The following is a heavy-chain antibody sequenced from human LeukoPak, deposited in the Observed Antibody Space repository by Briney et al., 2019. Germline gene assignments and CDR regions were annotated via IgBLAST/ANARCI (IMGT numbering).Heavy chain of an antibody. D-gene: IGHD6-19*01. Sequence: GGSLRLSCAASGFTFSSYAMHWVRQAPGKGLEWVAVISYDGSNKYYADSVKGRFTISRDNSKNTLYLQMNSLRAEDTAVYYCARVRYSSGGDFDYWGQGTLVTVSS. J-gene: IGHJ4*02. V-gene: IGHV3-30-3*01. CDR3: ARVRYSSGGDFDY. CDR2: ISYDGSNK. CDR1: GFTFSSYA.